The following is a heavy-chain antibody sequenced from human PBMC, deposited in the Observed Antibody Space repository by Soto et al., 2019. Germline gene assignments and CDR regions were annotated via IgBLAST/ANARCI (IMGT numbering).Heavy chain of an antibody. V-gene: IGHV3-15*07. J-gene: IGHJ6*04. CDR3: TTDSHYFAIMYYYCSMDV. CDR1: GFTFSNAW. CDR2: IKSKTDGGTT. D-gene: IGHD3-10*01. Sequence: GGSLRLSCAASGFTFSNAWMNWVRQAPGKGLEWVGRIKSKTDGGTTDHAAPVKGRFTISRDDSKNTLYLQMNSLKTEDTAVYYCTTDSHYFAIMYYYCSMDVWCKGTTVTVSS.